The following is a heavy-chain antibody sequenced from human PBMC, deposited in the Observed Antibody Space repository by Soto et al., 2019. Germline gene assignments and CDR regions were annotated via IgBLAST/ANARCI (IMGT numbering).Heavy chain of an antibody. CDR2: IIPIFGTA. J-gene: IGHJ3*02. V-gene: IGHV1-69*06. Sequence: QVQLVQSGAEVKKPGSSVKVSCKASGGTFSSYAISWVRQAPGQGLEWMGGIIPIFGTANYAQKFQGRVTMTADKSTSTAYMELSSLRSEDTAVYYCARDRCSSTSCYTHADAFDIWGQGTMVTVSS. D-gene: IGHD2-2*02. CDR3: ARDRCSSTSCYTHADAFDI. CDR1: GGTFSSYA.